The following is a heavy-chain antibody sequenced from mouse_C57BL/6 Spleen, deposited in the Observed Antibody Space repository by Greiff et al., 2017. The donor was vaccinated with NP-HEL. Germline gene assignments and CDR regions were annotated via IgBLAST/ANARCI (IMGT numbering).Heavy chain of an antibody. J-gene: IGHJ4*01. CDR2: IRNKANGYTT. V-gene: IGHV7-3*01. CDR1: GFTFTDYY. CDR3: ARYRPFYAMDY. Sequence: EVKLVESGGGLVQPGGSLSLSCAASGFTFTDYYMSWVRQPPGKALEWLGFIRNKANGYTTEYSASVKGRFTISRDNSQSILYLQMNALRAEDSATYYCARYRPFYAMDYWGQGTSVTVSS.